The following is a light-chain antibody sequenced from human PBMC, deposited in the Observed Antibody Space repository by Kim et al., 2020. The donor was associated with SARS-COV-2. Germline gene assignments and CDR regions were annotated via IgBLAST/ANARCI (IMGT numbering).Light chain of an antibody. CDR1: SSNVGSNT. Sequence: QWVTISCSGGSSNVGSNTVTWYQQLPGTAAKLLFYGNNQRPSGVPDRFSGSKSGTSASLAISGLQSEDEADYYCAAWDDSLSGHVVFGGGTKLTVL. CDR3: AAWDDSLSGHVV. V-gene: IGLV1-44*01. J-gene: IGLJ2*01. CDR2: GNN.